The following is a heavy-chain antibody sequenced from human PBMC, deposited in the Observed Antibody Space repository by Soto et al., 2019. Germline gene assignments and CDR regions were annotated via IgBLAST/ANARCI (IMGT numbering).Heavy chain of an antibody. CDR1: GFTFSSYG. J-gene: IGHJ6*02. CDR2: ISYDGSNK. V-gene: IGHV3-30*18. CDR3: AQDLDAGPYGMDV. Sequence: QVQLVESGGGVVQPGRSLRLSCAASGFTFSSYGMHWVRQAPGKGLEWVAVISYDGSNKYYADSVKGRFTISRDNSKNTMYLQMNSLRAEDTAVYYCAQDLDAGPYGMDVWGQGTTVTVSS.